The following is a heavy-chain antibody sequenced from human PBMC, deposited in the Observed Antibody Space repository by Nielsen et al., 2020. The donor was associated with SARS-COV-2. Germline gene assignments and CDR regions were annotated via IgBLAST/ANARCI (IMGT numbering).Heavy chain of an antibody. CDR3: VRVETTRVFAILNWFDP. V-gene: IGHV3-15*01. D-gene: IGHD2-21*01. J-gene: IGHJ5*02. CDR2: IKSKTDGGTT. Sequence: WIRQPPGKGLEWVGRIKSKTDGGTTDYAAPVKGRFTISRDDSKNTLYLQMNSLRAEDTAVYYCVRVETTRVFAILNWFDPWGQGTLVTVSS.